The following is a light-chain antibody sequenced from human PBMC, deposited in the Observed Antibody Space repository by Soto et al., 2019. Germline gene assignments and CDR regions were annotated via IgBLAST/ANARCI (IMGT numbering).Light chain of an antibody. V-gene: IGKV3-20*01. CDR3: QQYSGSPET. CDR2: DTS. Sequence: EIVLTQSPGTLSLSPGERAVLSCRASQTISNIYLAWYQHKPGRAPRLLIYDTSTRDTGIPDRFSGSGSGTDFTLTISRLEPEDFAVYYCQQYSGSPETFGQGTKVEIK. J-gene: IGKJ1*01. CDR1: QTISNIY.